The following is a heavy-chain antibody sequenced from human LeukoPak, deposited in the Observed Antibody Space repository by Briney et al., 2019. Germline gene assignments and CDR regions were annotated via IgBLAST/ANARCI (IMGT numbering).Heavy chain of an antibody. J-gene: IGHJ6*02. V-gene: IGHV1-18*01. D-gene: IGHD1-26*01. CDR3: ARDVLSYSYYYYGMDV. Sequence: ASVKVSCKASGYTFTSYGISWVRQAPGQGLEWMGWTSAYNGNTNYAQKLQGRVTMTTDTSTSTAYMELRSLRSDDTAVYYCARDVLSYSYYYYGMDVWGQGTTVTVSS. CDR1: GYTFTSYG. CDR2: TSAYNGNT.